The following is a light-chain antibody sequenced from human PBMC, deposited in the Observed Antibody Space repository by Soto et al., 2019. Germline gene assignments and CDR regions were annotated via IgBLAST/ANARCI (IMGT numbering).Light chain of an antibody. CDR1: QTISTW. Sequence: GDRVTITCRASQTISTWMAWYQQKPGKAPKLLVYDASTLQSGVASRFSGSGSGTEFTLIISGLQPDDSATYYCQQYYSYPFTFGQGTRLEIK. V-gene: IGKV1-5*01. J-gene: IGKJ5*01. CDR2: DAS. CDR3: QQYYSYPFT.